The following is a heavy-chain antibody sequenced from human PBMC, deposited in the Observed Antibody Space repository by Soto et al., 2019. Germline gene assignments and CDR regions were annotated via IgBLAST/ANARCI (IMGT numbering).Heavy chain of an antibody. J-gene: IGHJ3*02. CDR3: AREADDSHAFDI. Sequence: PGGSLRLSCAASGFTFSSYDMHWVRQATGKGLEWVSAIGTADDTYYPGSVKGRFTISRENAKNSLYLQMNSLRAGDTAVYYCAREADDSHAFDIWGQGTMVTVSS. V-gene: IGHV3-13*01. D-gene: IGHD3-22*01. CDR2: IGTADDT. CDR1: GFTFSSYD.